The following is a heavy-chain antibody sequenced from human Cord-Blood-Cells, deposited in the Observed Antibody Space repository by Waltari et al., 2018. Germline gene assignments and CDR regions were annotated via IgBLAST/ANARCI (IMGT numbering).Heavy chain of an antibody. J-gene: IGHJ6*02. D-gene: IGHD6-19*01. CDR1: GASVSSNSAA. Sequence: QVQLQQSGPGLVKPSQTLSLTCAISGASVSSNSAAWNWIRQSPSRGLEWLGRTYYRSKWYNDYAVSVKSRITINPDTTKNQFSLQLNSVTPEDTAVYYCARDSVSDSSGWYYYYGMDVWGQGTTVTVSS. CDR3: ARDSVSDSSGWYYYYGMDV. V-gene: IGHV6-1*01. CDR2: TYYRSKWYN.